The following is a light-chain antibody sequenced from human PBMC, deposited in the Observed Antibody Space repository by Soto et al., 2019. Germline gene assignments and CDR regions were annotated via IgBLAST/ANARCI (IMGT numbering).Light chain of an antibody. CDR1: QGISSY. CDR3: QQVHDYPIT. Sequence: AIRMTQSPSSFSASTGDRVTITCRASQGISSYLAWYQQKPGKAPKLLVYAASTLQYGVPSRFSGSGSGTDFTLTISCLQSEDFATYFCQQVHDYPITFGGGTKVEIK. J-gene: IGKJ4*01. V-gene: IGKV1-8*01. CDR2: AAS.